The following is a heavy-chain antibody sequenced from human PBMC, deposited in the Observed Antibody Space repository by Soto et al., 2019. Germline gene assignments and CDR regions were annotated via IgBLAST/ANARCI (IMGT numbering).Heavy chain of an antibody. CDR3: ARFFGSGLDY. CDR1: GFTFSDYC. J-gene: IGHJ4*02. V-gene: IGHV3-7*01. D-gene: IGHD6-19*01. Sequence: GGSLRLSCAASGFTFSDYCMSWVRLAPGKGLEWVAKIKVDGSEKHYVDSVKGRFTISRDNAKNSLYLEMNSLRNEDTAVYYCARFFGSGLDYWGQGTLVIVSS. CDR2: IKVDGSEK.